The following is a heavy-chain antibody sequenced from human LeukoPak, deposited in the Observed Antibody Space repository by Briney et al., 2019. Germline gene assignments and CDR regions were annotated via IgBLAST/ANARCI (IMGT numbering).Heavy chain of an antibody. V-gene: IGHV3-53*01. CDR1: GFTVSSKY. CDR2: MYSGGNT. J-gene: IGHJ3*02. CDR3: AREPRIQPDAFDS. D-gene: IGHD5-18*01. Sequence: GGSLRLSCAASGFTVSSKYMTWVRQAAGEGLEWVSVMYSGGNTYYADSVKGRFTISRDNARNSLYLQMNSLRAEDTAVYYCAREPRIQPDAFDSWGQGTMATVSS.